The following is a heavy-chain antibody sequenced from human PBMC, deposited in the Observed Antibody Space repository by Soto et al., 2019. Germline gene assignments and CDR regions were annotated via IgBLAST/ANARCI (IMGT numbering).Heavy chain of an antibody. Sequence: PGGSLRLSCAASGFTFGDSYMSWIRQAPGKGLEWLSYISPGSRYPAYADSVKGRFTISRDNAKRSLYLQMMSLTAEDTAIYYCGRGGGGGLFDPWGQGTMVTVSS. J-gene: IGHJ5*02. V-gene: IGHV3-11*06. CDR3: GRGGGGGLFDP. D-gene: IGHD2-15*01. CDR1: GFTFGDSY. CDR2: ISPGSRYP.